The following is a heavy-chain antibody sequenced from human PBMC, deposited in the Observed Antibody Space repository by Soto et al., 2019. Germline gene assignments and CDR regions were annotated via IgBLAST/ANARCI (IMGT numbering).Heavy chain of an antibody. CDR2: IYYSGST. J-gene: IGHJ6*02. D-gene: IGHD3-10*01. CDR3: AIQDRYYYGSGSYYYYYGMDV. CDR1: DGSITSYY. Sequence: SETLSLTCTVSDGSITSYYWSWIRQPPGKGLEWIGYIYYSGSTNYNPSLKSRVTISVDTSKNQFSLKLSSVTAADTAVYYCAIQDRYYYGSGSYYYYYGMDVWGQGTTVT. V-gene: IGHV4-59*01.